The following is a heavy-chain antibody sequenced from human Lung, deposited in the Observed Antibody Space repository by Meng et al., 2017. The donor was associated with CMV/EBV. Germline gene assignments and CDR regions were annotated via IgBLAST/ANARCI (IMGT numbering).Heavy chain of an antibody. CDR1: GFTFNTYW. Sequence: SCVASGFTFNTYWMSWVRQAPGKGLEWVANIKQDGSEKYYVGSVKGRFTISRDNAKNSLYLQMNSLRAEDTAVYYCARDPRAKSYVVVPAASDYXGQAXMVTVSS. V-gene: IGHV3-7*01. D-gene: IGHD2-2*01. CDR3: ARDPRAKSYVVVPAASDY. CDR2: IKQDGSEK. J-gene: IGHJ4*02.